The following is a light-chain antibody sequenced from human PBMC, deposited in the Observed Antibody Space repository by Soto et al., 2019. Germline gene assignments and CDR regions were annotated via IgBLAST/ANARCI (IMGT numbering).Light chain of an antibody. J-gene: IGKJ5*01. CDR3: QQYGSSPT. Sequence: EIVLTQSPATLSLSPGERATLSCGASQSVSSSYLAWYQQKPGLAPRLFIYDASSRAPGIPDRFTGSVSGTDFSLTFSRLEPEDFAVYYCQQYGSSPTFGQGTRLEIK. V-gene: IGKV3D-20*01. CDR1: QSVSSSY. CDR2: DAS.